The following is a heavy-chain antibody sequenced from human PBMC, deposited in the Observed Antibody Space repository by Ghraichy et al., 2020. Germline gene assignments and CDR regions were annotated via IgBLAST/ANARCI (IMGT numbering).Heavy chain of an antibody. D-gene: IGHD6-19*01. J-gene: IGHJ6*02. V-gene: IGHV3-30*18. CDR3: AKDSSGWYASLNYFHYGMDV. Sequence: SLRLSCAASGFTFSNFGIHWVRQAPGKGLEWVALISYDGNKKYYADSVKGRFTISRDNSKNTLYLQMNSLRAEDTAVYYCAKDSSGWYASLNYFHYGMDVWGQGTTVSVSS. CDR2: ISYDGNKK. CDR1: GFTFSNFG.